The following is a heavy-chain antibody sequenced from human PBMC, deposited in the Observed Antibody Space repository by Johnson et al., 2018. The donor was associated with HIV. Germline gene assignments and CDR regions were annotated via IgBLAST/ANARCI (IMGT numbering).Heavy chain of an antibody. CDR1: GFTFDDYG. D-gene: IGHD3-3*01. V-gene: IGHV3-30*18. CDR2: ISYDGSNK. Sequence: VQLVESGGTVVRPGGSLRLSCAASGFTFDDYGMSWVRQAPGKGLEWVAVISYDGSNKYYADSVKGRFTISRDNSKDTLYLQMDGLRPEDTALYYCAKALGESECEEWASYYYDFGRDYPCLTPRGVLGTFDIWGQGTMVTVSS. CDR3: AKALGESECEEWASYYYDFGRDYPCLTPRGVLGTFDI. J-gene: IGHJ3*02.